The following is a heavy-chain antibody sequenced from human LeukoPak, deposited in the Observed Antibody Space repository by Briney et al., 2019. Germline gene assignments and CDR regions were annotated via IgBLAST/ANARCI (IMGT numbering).Heavy chain of an antibody. CDR1: GITFSSYG. D-gene: IGHD3-10*01. CDR3: AKDRGYYYYMDV. Sequence: GGSLRLSCAASGITFSSYGMSWVRQAPGKGLEWVSAISGSGGSTYYADSVKGRFTISRDNSKNTLYLQMNSLRAEDTAVYYCAKDRGYYYYMDVWGKGTTVTVSS. V-gene: IGHV3-23*01. J-gene: IGHJ6*03. CDR2: ISGSGGST.